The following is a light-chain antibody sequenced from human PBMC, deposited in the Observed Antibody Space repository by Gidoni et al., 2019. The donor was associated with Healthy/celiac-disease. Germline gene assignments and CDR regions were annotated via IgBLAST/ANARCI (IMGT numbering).Light chain of an antibody. V-gene: IGLV3-1*01. Sequence: SYELTQPPSVSVSPGQTASIPCSGDKLGDKYACWYPQKPGQSPVLVIYQDSKRPSGIPERFSGSNSGNTATLTISGTQAMDEADYYCQAWDSSTEVFGTGTKVTVL. J-gene: IGLJ1*01. CDR1: KLGDKY. CDR3: QAWDSSTEV. CDR2: QDS.